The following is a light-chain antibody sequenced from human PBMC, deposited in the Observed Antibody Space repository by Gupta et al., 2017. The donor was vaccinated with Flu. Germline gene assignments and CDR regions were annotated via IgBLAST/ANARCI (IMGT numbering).Light chain of an antibody. J-gene: IGLJ2*01. Sequence: QSALTQPRSVSGSPGQSVTISCTGATSDFVSWYRQHPGTAPKFIIYDVTKRPPGVPNRFSGSKSGNTASLTISGLQVEDEADYDCSSYAGINNFVIFGGGTKLTVL. CDR3: SSYAGINNFVI. CDR1: TSDFV. V-gene: IGLV2-11*01. CDR2: DVT.